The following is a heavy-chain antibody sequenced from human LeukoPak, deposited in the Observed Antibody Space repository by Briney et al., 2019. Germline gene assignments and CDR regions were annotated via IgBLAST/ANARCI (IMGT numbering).Heavy chain of an antibody. CDR1: GYTFTGYY. J-gene: IGHJ4*02. Sequence: GASVKVSCKASGYTFTGYYMHWVRQAPGQGLEWMGWINPNSGGTNYAQKFQGRVTMTRDTSISTAYMELSRLRSDDTAVYYCARDWVAAMEMYYFDYWGQGTLVTVSS. V-gene: IGHV1-2*02. D-gene: IGHD5-18*01. CDR3: ARDWVAAMEMYYFDY. CDR2: INPNSGGT.